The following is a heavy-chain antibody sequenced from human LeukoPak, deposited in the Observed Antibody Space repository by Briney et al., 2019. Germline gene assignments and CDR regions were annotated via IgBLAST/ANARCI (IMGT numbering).Heavy chain of an antibody. Sequence: SETLSLTCTVSGASISNYFWTWIRQPAGKGLEWIGRIYTSGSTDYNPSLKSRVTMSLDTSRNQLSLKLSTVTAADTAVYYCARKDGDYWGQGTLVTVSS. CDR3: ARKDGDY. CDR1: GASISNYF. CDR2: IYTSGST. J-gene: IGHJ4*02. V-gene: IGHV4-4*07.